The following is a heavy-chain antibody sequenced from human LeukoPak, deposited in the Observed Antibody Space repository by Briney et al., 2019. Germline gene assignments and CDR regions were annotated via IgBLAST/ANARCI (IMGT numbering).Heavy chain of an antibody. J-gene: IGHJ5*02. CDR2: IYYSGST. CDR1: GGSISSGGYY. Sequence: TPSETLSLTCTVSGGSISSGGYYWSWIRQHPGKGLEWIGYIYYSGSTYYNPSLKSRVTISVDTSKNQFSLKLSSVTAADTAVYYCARDSPLGWNFRWFDPWGQGTLVTVSS. V-gene: IGHV4-31*03. D-gene: IGHD1-7*01. CDR3: ARDSPLGWNFRWFDP.